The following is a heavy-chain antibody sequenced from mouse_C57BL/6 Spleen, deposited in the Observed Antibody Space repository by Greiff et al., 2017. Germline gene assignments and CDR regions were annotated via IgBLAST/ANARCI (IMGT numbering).Heavy chain of an antibody. V-gene: IGHV1-9*01. Sequence: VQLLQSGAELMKPGASVKLSCKATGYTFTGYCIEWVKQSPGNGLEWIGDISPGSGSTNYNEKFKGKATFTADTSSNTAYMQLSRLTTEDSAIYYCARGISGNYGIDYWGKGTTVTVSS. J-gene: IGHJ4*01. CDR1: GYTFTGYC. CDR2: ISPGSGST. D-gene: IGHD1-1*01. CDR3: ARGISGNYGIDY.